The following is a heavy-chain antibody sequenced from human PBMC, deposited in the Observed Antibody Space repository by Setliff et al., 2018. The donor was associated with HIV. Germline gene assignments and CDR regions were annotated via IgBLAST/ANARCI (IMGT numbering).Heavy chain of an antibody. D-gene: IGHD5-12*01. CDR3: ARSEGQWLRPEGALCDY. CDR1: GYTFVKFG. Sequence: GASVKVSCKASGYTFVKFGISWVRQAPGQGLEWLGWMSTYNGNTNYAQKVQGRVTMTTDTSTSTAYMELRSLRSDDTAVYYCARSEGQWLRPEGALCDYWGQGTLVTVSS. J-gene: IGHJ4*02. CDR2: MSTYNGNT. V-gene: IGHV1-18*01.